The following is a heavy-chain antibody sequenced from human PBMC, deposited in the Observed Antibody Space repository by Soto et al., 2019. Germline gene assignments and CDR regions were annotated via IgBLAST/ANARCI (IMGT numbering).Heavy chain of an antibody. J-gene: IGHJ4*02. CDR2: ISYDGSNK. V-gene: IGHV3-30-3*01. D-gene: IGHD4-17*01. Sequence: PGGSLRLSCAASGFTFSSYAMHWVRQAPGKGLEWVAVISYDGSNKYYADSVKGRFTISRDNSKNTLYLQMNSLRAEDTAVYYCARELGTVTTYYFDYWGQGTLVTVSS. CDR3: ARELGTVTTYYFDY. CDR1: GFTFSSYA.